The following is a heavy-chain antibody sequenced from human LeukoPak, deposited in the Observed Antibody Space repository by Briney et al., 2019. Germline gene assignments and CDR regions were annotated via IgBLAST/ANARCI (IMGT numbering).Heavy chain of an antibody. CDR2: IRYDGSNK. CDR1: GFTFSSYG. D-gene: IGHD2-15*01. J-gene: IGHJ5*02. V-gene: IGHV3-30*02. CDR3: ARGSYCSGSSCYSYYVGTAGRFDP. Sequence: GGSLRLSCAASGFTFSSYGMHWVRQAPGKGLEWVAFIRYDGSNKYYADSVKGRFTISRDNSKNTLYLQMNSLRAEDTAVYYCARGSYCSGSSCYSYYVGTAGRFDPWGQGTLVTVSS.